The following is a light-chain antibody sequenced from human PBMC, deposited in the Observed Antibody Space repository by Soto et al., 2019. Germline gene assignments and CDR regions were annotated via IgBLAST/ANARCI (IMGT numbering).Light chain of an antibody. CDR1: QSIDNW. CDR2: KAS. V-gene: IGKV1-5*03. CDR3: QQYKTYRT. J-gene: IGKJ1*01. Sequence: DIQMTQSPSSVSASVGDRVTITCRVSQSIDNWLAWYQQKPGKVPNLLIYKASSLQSGVPSRFSGSGSGTEFTLTISTLQPDDFATYYCQQYKTYRTFGQGTKVDIK.